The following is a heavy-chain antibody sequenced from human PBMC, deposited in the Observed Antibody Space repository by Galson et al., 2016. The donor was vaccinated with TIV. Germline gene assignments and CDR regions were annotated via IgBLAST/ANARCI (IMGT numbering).Heavy chain of an antibody. Sequence: SVKVSCKASGATFSRYAFNWVRQAPGQGLEWMGRIIPIFDTTNYAQNIQGRVTIIADKSTNTVYMEVSRLRSDDTAVYYCARDSVSFGSGSYYPSSFDYWGQGTLVTVSS. CDR2: IIPIFDTT. V-gene: IGHV1-69*06. D-gene: IGHD3-10*01. CDR3: ARDSVSFGSGSYYPSSFDY. J-gene: IGHJ4*02. CDR1: GATFSRYA.